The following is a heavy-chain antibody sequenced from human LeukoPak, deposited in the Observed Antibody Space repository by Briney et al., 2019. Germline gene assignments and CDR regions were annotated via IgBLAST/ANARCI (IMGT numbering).Heavy chain of an antibody. CDR1: AFTFSSYA. V-gene: IGHV3-30*04. D-gene: IGHD3-3*01. Sequence: PGGSLRLSCAASAFTFSSYAMHWVRQAPGKGLERVSVISYDGSNKYSADAVKGRFTISRDSSKNTLYLQTNSLRAEDTAVYYCARTAYDFWSGYYYYYYYYMDVWGKGTTVTVSS. J-gene: IGHJ6*03. CDR3: ARTAYDFWSGYYYYYYYYMDV. CDR2: ISYDGSNK.